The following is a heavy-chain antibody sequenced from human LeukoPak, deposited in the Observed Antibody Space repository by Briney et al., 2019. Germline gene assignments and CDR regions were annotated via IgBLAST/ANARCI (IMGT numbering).Heavy chain of an antibody. Sequence: GSLRLSCAASGFTFITYSMNWIRQPPGKGLEWIGEINHSGSTNYNPSLKSRVTISVDTSKNQFSLKLSSVTAADTAVYYCARGHFSYYDSSGYSGVYFDYWGQGTLVTVSS. CDR1: GFTFITYS. D-gene: IGHD3-22*01. CDR2: INHSGST. CDR3: ARGHFSYYDSSGYSGVYFDY. J-gene: IGHJ4*02. V-gene: IGHV4-34*01.